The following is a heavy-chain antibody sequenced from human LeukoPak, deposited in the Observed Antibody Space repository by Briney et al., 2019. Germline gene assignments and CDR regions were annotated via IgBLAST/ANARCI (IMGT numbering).Heavy chain of an antibody. V-gene: IGHV5-10-1*01. CDR2: IDPSDSCT. CDR3: ARHGYDILTGYYKNYYFDY. CDR1: GYSFTSYW. J-gene: IGHJ4*02. Sequence: GESLRISCKGSGYSFTSYWISWVRQMPGKGLEWMGRIDPSDSCTNYSPSFQGHVTISADKSISTAYLQWSSLKASDTAMYYCARHGYDILTGYYKNYYFDYWGQGTLVTVSS. D-gene: IGHD3-9*01.